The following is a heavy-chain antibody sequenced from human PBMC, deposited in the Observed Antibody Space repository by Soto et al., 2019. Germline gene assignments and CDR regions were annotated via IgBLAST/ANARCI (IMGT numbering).Heavy chain of an antibody. CDR2: IYYSGST. D-gene: IGHD6-13*01. CDR3: ARDRAGYLGQQLGRVYGMDV. CDR1: GGSISSGGYY. V-gene: IGHV4-31*03. Sequence: QVQLQESGPGLVKPSQTLSLTCTVSGGSISSGGYYWSWIRQHPGKGLEWIGYIYYSGSTYYNPSIKSRVTISVDTSKNQFSLKLSSVTAADTAVYYCARDRAGYLGQQLGRVYGMDVWGQGTTVTVSS. J-gene: IGHJ6*02.